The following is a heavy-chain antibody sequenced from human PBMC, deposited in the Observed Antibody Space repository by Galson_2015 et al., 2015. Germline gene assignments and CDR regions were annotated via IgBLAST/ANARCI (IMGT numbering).Heavy chain of an antibody. CDR1: GFTVSSNY. J-gene: IGHJ4*02. V-gene: IGHV3-53*01. CDR3: VRETAGCSSTSCYTGRVY. CDR2: IYSGGST. D-gene: IGHD2-2*02. Sequence: SLRLSCAASGFTVSSNYMSWVRQAPGKGLEWVSVIYSGGSTYYADSVKGRFTISRDNSKNTLYLQMNSLRAEDTAVYYCVRETAGCSSTSCYTGRVYWGQGTLVTVSS.